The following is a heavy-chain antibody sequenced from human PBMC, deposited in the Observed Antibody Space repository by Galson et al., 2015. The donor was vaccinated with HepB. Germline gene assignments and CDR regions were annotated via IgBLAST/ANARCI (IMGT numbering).Heavy chain of an antibody. CDR1: GFTFSSYS. CDR3: ARDLSFNRMGDDDSVRDY. Sequence: LRLSCAASGFTFSSYSMNWVRQAPGKGLEWVSYISSSSTIYYADSVKGRFTISRDNAKNSLYLQMNSLRAEDTAVYYCARDLSFNRMGDDDSVRDYWGQGTLVTVSS. D-gene: IGHD2-21*02. V-gene: IGHV3-48*01. CDR2: ISSSSTI. J-gene: IGHJ4*02.